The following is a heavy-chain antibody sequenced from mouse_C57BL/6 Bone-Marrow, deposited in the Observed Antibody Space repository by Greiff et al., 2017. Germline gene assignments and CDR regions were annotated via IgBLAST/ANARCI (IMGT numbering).Heavy chain of an antibody. J-gene: IGHJ2*01. CDR2: FHPYNDDT. V-gene: IGHV1-47*01. CDR1: GYTFTTYP. Sequence: QVPVKQSGAELVKPGASVKMSCKASGYTFTTYPIEWMKQNHGKSLEWIGNFHPYNDDTKYNEKFKGKATLTVEKSSSTLYVELSRLTSVDSAVYYCARGSNYGGYYFDYWGQGTTLTVSS. D-gene: IGHD2-5*01. CDR3: ARGSNYGGYYFDY.